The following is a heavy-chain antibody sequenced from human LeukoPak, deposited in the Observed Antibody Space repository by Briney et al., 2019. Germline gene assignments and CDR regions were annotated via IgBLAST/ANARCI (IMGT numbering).Heavy chain of an antibody. CDR1: GFTFSSYG. D-gene: IGHD6-19*01. V-gene: IGHV3-30*02. CDR2: IRYDGSNE. J-gene: IGHJ4*02. CDR3: AKDRSRWLVPNYYFDY. Sequence: GGSLRLSCAASGFTFSSYGMHWVRQAPGKGLEWVAFIRYDGSNEYYADSAKGRFTISRDNSKNTLYLQMNSLRAEDTAVYYCAKDRSRWLVPNYYFDYWGQGTLVTVSS.